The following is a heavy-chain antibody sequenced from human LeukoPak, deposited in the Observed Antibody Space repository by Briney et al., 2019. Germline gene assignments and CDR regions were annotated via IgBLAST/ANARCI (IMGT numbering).Heavy chain of an antibody. CDR1: GGSISSGGYY. CDR2: IYYSGST. J-gene: IGHJ5*02. Sequence: SETLSLTCTVSGGSISSGGYYWSWIRQPPGKGLEWIGYIYYSGSTYYNPSLKSRVTISVDTSKNQFSLKLSSVTAADTAVYYCAREGYDFWSGYPNWFGPWGQGTLVTVSS. D-gene: IGHD3-3*01. V-gene: IGHV4-30-4*08. CDR3: AREGYDFWSGYPNWFGP.